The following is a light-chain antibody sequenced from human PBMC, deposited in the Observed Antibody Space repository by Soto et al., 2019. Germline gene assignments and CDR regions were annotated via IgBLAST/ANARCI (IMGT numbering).Light chain of an antibody. V-gene: IGKV3-15*01. CDR3: QQYNNWPLT. CDR2: GAS. J-gene: IGKJ4*01. CDR1: QSVSSN. Sequence: EVVMTQSPATLSVSLGDRATLSCRASQSVSSNLAWYQQKPGQGPRLLIYGASTRATGIPARFSGSGSGTEFTLTINSLQSEDFAVYSCQQYNNWPLTFGGGTKVDIK.